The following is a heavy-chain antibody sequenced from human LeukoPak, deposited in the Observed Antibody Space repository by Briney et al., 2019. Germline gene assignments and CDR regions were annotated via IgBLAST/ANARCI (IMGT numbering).Heavy chain of an antibody. Sequence: GGSLRLSCAASGFTFSSYSMNWVRQAPGKGLEWVSYISSSSSTIYYADSVKGRFTISRDNAKNSLYLQMNSLRAEDTAVYYCARVRTPDGLQLRGGFDYWGQGTLVTVSS. V-gene: IGHV3-48*04. CDR2: ISSSSSTI. CDR3: ARVRTPDGLQLRGGFDY. CDR1: GFTFSSYS. J-gene: IGHJ4*02. D-gene: IGHD5-24*01.